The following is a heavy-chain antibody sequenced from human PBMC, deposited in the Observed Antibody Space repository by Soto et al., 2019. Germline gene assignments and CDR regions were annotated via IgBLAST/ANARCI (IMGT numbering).Heavy chain of an antibody. CDR2: ISAYNGNT. CDR3: ASWVGIVGQLGAFDI. CDR1: GYTFTSYG. D-gene: IGHD3-22*01. V-gene: IGHV1-18*01. J-gene: IGHJ3*02. Sequence: QVPLVQSGAEVKKPGASVKVSCKASGYTFTSYGISWVRQAPGQGLEWMGWISAYNGNTNYAQKLQGRVTMTTDTSTSTAYMELRSLRSDDTAVYYFASWVGIVGQLGAFDIWGQGTMVTVSS.